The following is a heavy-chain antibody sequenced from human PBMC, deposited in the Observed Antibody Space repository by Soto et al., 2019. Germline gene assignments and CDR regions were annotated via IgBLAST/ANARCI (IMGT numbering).Heavy chain of an antibody. D-gene: IGHD3-10*01. V-gene: IGHV4-34*01. CDR3: ARGFPYFPYYYGSGTPYYFDY. CDR2: INHSGST. CDR1: GGSFSGYY. Sequence: SETLSLTCAVYGGSFSGYYWSWIRQPPGKGLEWIGEINHSGSTNYNPSLKSRVTISVDTSKNQFSLKLSSVTAADTAVYYCARGFPYFPYYYGSGTPYYFDYWGQGTLVTVSS. J-gene: IGHJ4*02.